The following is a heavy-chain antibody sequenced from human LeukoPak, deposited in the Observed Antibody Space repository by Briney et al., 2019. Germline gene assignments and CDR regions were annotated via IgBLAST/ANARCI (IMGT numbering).Heavy chain of an antibody. D-gene: IGHD5-24*01. J-gene: IGHJ4*02. CDR2: INPNSGGT. CDR1: GYTFTGYY. V-gene: IGHV1-2*02. Sequence: ATVKVSCKASGYTFTGYYMHWVRQAPGQGLEWMGWINPNSGGTNYAQKFQGRVTMTRDTSISTAYVELSRLRSDDTAMYYCARSEGRAFDYWGQGTLVTVSS. CDR3: ARSEGRAFDY.